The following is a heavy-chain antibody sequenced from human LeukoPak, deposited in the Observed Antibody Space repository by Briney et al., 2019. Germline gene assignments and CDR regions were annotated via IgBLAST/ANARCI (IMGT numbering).Heavy chain of an antibody. J-gene: IGHJ4*02. D-gene: IGHD1-26*01. CDR1: GGSITSSSYY. CDR2: INYGGST. Sequence: PSETLSLTCTVSGGSITSSSYYWAWIRQPPGKGLEWLGSINYGGSTHYNPFLKSRATISLDTSKNQFSLKLKSVTAADAAVYYCASTGVGASSSDFDYWGQGTLVTVSS. V-gene: IGHV4-39*01. CDR3: ASTGVGASSSDFDY.